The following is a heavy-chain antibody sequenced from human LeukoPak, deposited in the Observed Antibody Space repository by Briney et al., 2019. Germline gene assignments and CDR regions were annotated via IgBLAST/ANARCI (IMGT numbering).Heavy chain of an antibody. V-gene: IGHV4-4*02. Sequence: PSGTLSLTCAVSGASISSSYWWSWVRPPPGKGLEWIAEIYQSGSTVYNPSFKSRVTISLDKSKNQFSLTLYSVTAADTAVYYCARGGGSCSGGTCYVIWFDPWGQGTLVTVSS. D-gene: IGHD2-15*01. CDR1: GASISSSYW. J-gene: IGHJ5*02. CDR2: IYQSGST. CDR3: ARGGGSCSGGTCYVIWFDP.